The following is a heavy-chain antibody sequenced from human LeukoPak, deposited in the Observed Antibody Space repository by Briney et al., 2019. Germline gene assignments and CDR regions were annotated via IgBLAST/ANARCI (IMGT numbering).Heavy chain of an antibody. CDR1: GFTFSDYY. CDR2: IGGSGSTI. Sequence: GGSLRLSCAASGFTFSDYYMTWIRQAPGKGLEWVSCIGGSGSTIYYADSVKGRFTISRDNAKNSLYLQMNSLRAEDTAVYYCAKEGLGGYSGYPKGFDPWGQGTLVTVSS. D-gene: IGHD5-12*01. CDR3: AKEGLGGYSGYPKGFDP. V-gene: IGHV3-11*01. J-gene: IGHJ5*02.